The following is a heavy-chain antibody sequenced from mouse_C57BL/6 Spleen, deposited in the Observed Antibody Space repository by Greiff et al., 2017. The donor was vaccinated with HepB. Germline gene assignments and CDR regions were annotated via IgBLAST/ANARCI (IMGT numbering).Heavy chain of an antibody. V-gene: IGHV14-4*01. CDR1: GFNIKDDY. Sequence: EVKLQESGAELVRPGASVKLSCTASGFNIKDDYMHWVKQRPEQGLEWIGWIDPENGDTEYASKFQGKATITADTSSNTAYLQLSSLTSEDTAVYYCTTSGDGYLDYWGQGTTLTVSS. D-gene: IGHD2-3*01. J-gene: IGHJ2*01. CDR2: IDPENGDT. CDR3: TTSGDGYLDY.